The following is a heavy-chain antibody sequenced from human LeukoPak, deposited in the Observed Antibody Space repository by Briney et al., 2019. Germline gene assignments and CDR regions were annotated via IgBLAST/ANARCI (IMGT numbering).Heavy chain of an antibody. V-gene: IGHV3-49*03. CDR2: IRSKAYGGTT. Sequence: GGSLRLSCAASGFSFERHWMSWFRQAPGKGLERVGFIRSKAYGGTTEYAASVKGRFTISRDDSKSIAYLQMNSLKTEDTAVYYCTRDKGGSVLLWFGESALPFDIWGQGTMVTVSS. CDR3: TRDKGGSVLLWFGESALPFDI. CDR1: GFSFERHW. D-gene: IGHD3-10*01. J-gene: IGHJ3*02.